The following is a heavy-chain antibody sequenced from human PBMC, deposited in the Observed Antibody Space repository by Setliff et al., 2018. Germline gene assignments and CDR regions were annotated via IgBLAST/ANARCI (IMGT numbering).Heavy chain of an antibody. CDR2: IRYDGSNK. CDR1: GFTFSSYG. V-gene: IGHV3-30*02. CDR3: VKTHWDTWIRGAFDI. Sequence: LRLSCAASGFTFSSYGMHWVRQAPGKGLEWVAFIRYDGSNKYYADSVKGRFTISRDNSKNTLYLQMSSLRAEDTAVYYCVKTHWDTWIRGAFDIWGQGTMVTVSS. D-gene: IGHD3-10*01. J-gene: IGHJ3*02.